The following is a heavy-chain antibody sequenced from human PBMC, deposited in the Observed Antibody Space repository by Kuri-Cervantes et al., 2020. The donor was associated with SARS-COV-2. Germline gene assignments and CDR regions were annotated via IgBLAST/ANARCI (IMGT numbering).Heavy chain of an antibody. D-gene: IGHD3-10*01. Sequence: GGSLRLSCAASGFTFSSYSMNWVRQAPGKGLEWVSYISSSSSYIYYADSVKGRFTISRDNAKNSLYLQMNSLRAEDTAVYYCARESSYYGSGSSDYWGQGTLVTVSS. CDR2: ISSSSSYI. CDR3: ARESSYYGSGSSDY. J-gene: IGHJ4*02. V-gene: IGHV3-21*05. CDR1: GFTFSSYS.